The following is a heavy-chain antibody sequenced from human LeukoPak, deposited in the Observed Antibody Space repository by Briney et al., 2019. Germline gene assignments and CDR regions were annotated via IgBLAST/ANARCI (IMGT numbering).Heavy chain of an antibody. CDR3: AKWGDYDVLTGYYVSDY. D-gene: IGHD3-9*01. CDR1: GFTFSNYA. CDR2: ITGSGSGI. J-gene: IGHJ4*02. V-gene: IGHV3-23*01. Sequence: GASLRLSCAASGFTFSNYAMSWVRQAPGKGLEWVSAITGSGSGIYYADSMKSRFTISRDNSKNTLYLQINSLRAEDTAVYYCAKWGDYDVLTGYYVSDYRGQGTLVTVSS.